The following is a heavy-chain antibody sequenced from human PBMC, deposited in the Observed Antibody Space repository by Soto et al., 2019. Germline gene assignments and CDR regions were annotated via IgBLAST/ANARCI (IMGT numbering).Heavy chain of an antibody. Sequence: QLQLQESGPGLVKPSETLSLTCTVSGDSITSSSHYWGWIRQPPGKGLECIANIYYDGNTYYNPSLNSRVPISLDTYKNQFYLRLISVTAADTAVYYCARSSIEPRVFKYPFDSWGQGTLVTVSS. D-gene: IGHD6-6*01. CDR2: IYYDGNT. V-gene: IGHV4-39*01. CDR3: ARSSIEPRVFKYPFDS. CDR1: GDSITSSSHY. J-gene: IGHJ4*02.